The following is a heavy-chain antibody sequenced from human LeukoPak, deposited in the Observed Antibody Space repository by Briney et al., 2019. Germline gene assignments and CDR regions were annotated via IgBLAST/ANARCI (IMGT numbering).Heavy chain of an antibody. CDR3: ARDRGSGYYYSLEPIDY. D-gene: IGHD3-22*01. J-gene: IGHJ4*02. CDR2: IYHSGST. V-gene: IGHV4-38-2*02. Sequence: PSETLSLTCTVSGYSISSGYYWGWIRQPPGKGLEWIGSIYHSGSTYYNPSLKSRVTISVDTSKNQFSLKLSPVTAADTAVYYCARDRGSGYYYSLEPIDYWGQGTLVTVSS. CDR1: GYSISSGYY.